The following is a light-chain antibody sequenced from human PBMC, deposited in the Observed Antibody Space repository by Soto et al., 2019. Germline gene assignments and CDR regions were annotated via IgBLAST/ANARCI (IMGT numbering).Light chain of an antibody. V-gene: IGLV2-14*01. CDR3: SSYTRSTTRV. CDR2: EVS. J-gene: IGLJ2*01. CDR1: SSDVDNYNY. Sequence: QSALTQPASVSGSPGQSITISCTGTSSDVDNYNYVSWYQQHPGKAPKLLIYEVSNRPSGVSNLFSGSKSANTASLTISGLQAEDEADYYCSSYTRSTTRVFGGGTQLTVL.